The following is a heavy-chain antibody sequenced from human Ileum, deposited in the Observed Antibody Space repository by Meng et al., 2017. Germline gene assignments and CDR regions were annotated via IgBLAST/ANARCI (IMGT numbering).Heavy chain of an antibody. V-gene: IGHV3-23*01. CDR1: GFTFSDYA. J-gene: IGHJ4*02. CDR3: ANGYSPDY. Sequence: GGSLRLSFAASGFTFSDYAMSWVRQAPGKGLEWVPGMNSGGSGSYYADSVKGRFSISRDNSKNTLFLQMNSLRVEDTTVYYCANGYSPDYWGRGTLVTVSS. CDR2: MNSGGSGS. D-gene: IGHD5-12*01.